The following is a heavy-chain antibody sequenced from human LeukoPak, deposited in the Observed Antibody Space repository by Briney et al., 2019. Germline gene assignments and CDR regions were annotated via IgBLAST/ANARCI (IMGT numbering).Heavy chain of an antibody. D-gene: IGHD2-15*01. CDR2: IYHSGST. Sequence: PSETLSLTCAVSGYSISSGYYWGWIRQPPGKGLEWIGSIYHSGSTYYNPSLKSRVTISVDTSKNQFSLKLSSVTAADTAVYYCARAAPKYCSGGSCSGTVYWGQGTLVTVSS. J-gene: IGHJ4*02. CDR1: GYSISSGYY. CDR3: ARAAPKYCSGGSCSGTVY. V-gene: IGHV4-38-2*01.